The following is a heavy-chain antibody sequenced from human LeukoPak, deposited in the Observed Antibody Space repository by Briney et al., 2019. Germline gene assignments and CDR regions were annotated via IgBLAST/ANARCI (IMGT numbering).Heavy chain of an antibody. V-gene: IGHV5-51*01. CDR3: ARAPFLGYCSGGSCYRAGYFQR. D-gene: IGHD2-15*01. CDR1: GYSFTSYW. J-gene: IGHJ1*01. CDR2: IYPGDSDT. Sequence: GESLKISCKGSGYSFTSYWIGWVRQMPGKGLEWMGIIYPGDSDTGYSPSFQGQVTISADKSISTAYLQWSSLKASDTAMYYCARAPFLGYCSGGSCYRAGYFQRWGQGTLVTVSS.